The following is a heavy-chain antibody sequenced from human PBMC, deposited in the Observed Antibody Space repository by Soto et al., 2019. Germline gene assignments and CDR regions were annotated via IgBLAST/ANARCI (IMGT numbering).Heavy chain of an antibody. V-gene: IGHV1-58*01. CDR2: IVVGSGNT. Sequence: ASVKVSCKASGFTFTSSAVQWVRQARGQRLEWIGWIVVGSGNTNYAQKFQERVTITRDMSTSTAYMELSSLRSEDTAVYYCAAVGSSSGWIDYWGQGTLVTVSS. D-gene: IGHD6-19*01. CDR1: GFTFTSSA. CDR3: AAVGSSSGWIDY. J-gene: IGHJ4*02.